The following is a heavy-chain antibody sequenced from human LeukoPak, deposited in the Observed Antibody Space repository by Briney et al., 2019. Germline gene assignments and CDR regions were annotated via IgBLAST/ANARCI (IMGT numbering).Heavy chain of an antibody. CDR1: GFIFDDYA. J-gene: IGHJ3*02. V-gene: IGHV3-9*01. CDR2: ISWNSGSI. CDR3: AKDTLRYFDWLPLGAFDI. Sequence: PGGSLRLSCAASGFIFDDYAMHWVRQAPGKGLEWVSGISWNSGSIGYADSVKGRFTISRDNAKNSLYLQMNSLRAEDTALYYCAKDTLRYFDWLPLGAFDIWGQGTMVTVSS. D-gene: IGHD3-9*01.